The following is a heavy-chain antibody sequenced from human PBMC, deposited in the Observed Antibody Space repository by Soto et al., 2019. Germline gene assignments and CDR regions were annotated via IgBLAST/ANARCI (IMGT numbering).Heavy chain of an antibody. Sequence: QVQLQESGPGLVKPSETLSLTCTVSGGSFKSGSYSWSWIRQPPGKGLEWIGYVYHTGRTSYNPSLKSRVSIAMDTSKHQFSLNLDSVTADDTAVYFCARDFAYVDSWGQGTLVNVSS. CDR2: VYHTGRT. CDR3: ARDFAYVDS. J-gene: IGHJ4*02. CDR1: GGSFKSGSYS. D-gene: IGHD3-3*01. V-gene: IGHV4-61*01.